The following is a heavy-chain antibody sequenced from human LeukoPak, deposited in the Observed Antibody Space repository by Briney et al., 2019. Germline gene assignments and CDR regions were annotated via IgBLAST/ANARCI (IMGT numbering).Heavy chain of an antibody. D-gene: IGHD1-1*01. Sequence: SETLSLTCTVSGGSINSNTSYWGWIRQPPGKGLEWIGSITSSGSTYYNPSLNSRLIVSIDTSKNQFSLQLRSVTAADTAVYYCSRRSGMNYYYYYYGLDVWGQGTTVTVSS. J-gene: IGHJ6*02. CDR3: SRRSGMNYYYYYYGLDV. V-gene: IGHV4-39*01. CDR1: GGSINSNTSY. CDR2: ITSSGST.